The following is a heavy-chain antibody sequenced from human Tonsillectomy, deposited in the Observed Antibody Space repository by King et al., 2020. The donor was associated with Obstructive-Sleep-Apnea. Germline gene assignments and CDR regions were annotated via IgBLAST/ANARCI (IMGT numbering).Heavy chain of an antibody. CDR1: GGSISSSSYY. D-gene: IGHD6-19*01. CDR3: ARDEVAVAADT. V-gene: IGHV4-39*07. J-gene: IGHJ5*02. Sequence: QLQESGPGLVKPSETLSLTCTVSGGSISSSSYYWGWIRQPPGKGLEWIGRIYYSGSTYYNPSLKSRVTISVDTSKNQFSLKLSSVTAADTAVYYCARDEVAVAADTWGQGTLVTVSS. CDR2: IYYSGST.